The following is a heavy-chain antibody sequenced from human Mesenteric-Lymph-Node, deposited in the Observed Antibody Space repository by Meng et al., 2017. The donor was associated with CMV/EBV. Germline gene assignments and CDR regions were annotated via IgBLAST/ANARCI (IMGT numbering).Heavy chain of an antibody. CDR1: HGSFSGYH. Sequence: SETLSLTCAVYHGSFSGYHWSWIRQPPGKGLEWIGEVDHSGSTDYNPSLKSRVTISVDTSKNHFSLRLSSVTAADTGVYYCARVGYCSSTGCDGNYYYYGMDVWGQGTTVTVSS. CDR2: VDHSGST. CDR3: ARVGYCSSTGCDGNYYYYGMDV. J-gene: IGHJ6*02. V-gene: IGHV4-34*01. D-gene: IGHD2-2*01.